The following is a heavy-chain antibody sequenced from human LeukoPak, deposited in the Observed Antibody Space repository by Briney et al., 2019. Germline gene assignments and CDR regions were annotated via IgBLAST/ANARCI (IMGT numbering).Heavy chain of an antibody. V-gene: IGHV3-30*03. D-gene: IGHD6-19*01. CDR3: ARGGQWLVWYFDL. CDR2: ISYDGSNK. J-gene: IGHJ2*01. CDR1: GFTFSSYG. Sequence: PGRSLRLSCAASGFTFSSYGMHWVRQAPGKGLEWVAVISYDGSNKYYADSVKGRFTISRDNSKNTLYLQMNSLRAEDTAVYYCARGGQWLVWYFDLWGRGTLVTVSS.